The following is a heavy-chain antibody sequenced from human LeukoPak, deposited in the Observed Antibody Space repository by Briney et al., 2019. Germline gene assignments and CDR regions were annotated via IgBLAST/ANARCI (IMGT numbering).Heavy chain of an antibody. CDR1: GFTFSSYA. V-gene: IGHV3-30-3*01. D-gene: IGHD4-17*01. Sequence: PGGSLRLSCAASGFTFSSYAMHWVRQAPGKGLEWVAVISYDGSNKYYADSVKGRFTISRDNSKNTLYLQMHSLRAEDTAVYYCAKEYGDYGPDWFDPWGQGNLVTVSS. CDR3: AKEYGDYGPDWFDP. J-gene: IGHJ5*02. CDR2: ISYDGSNK.